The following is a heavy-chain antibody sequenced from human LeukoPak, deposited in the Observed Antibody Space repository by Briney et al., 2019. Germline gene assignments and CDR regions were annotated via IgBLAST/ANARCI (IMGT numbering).Heavy chain of an antibody. CDR2: TRNKANNYAT. CDR3: ARTRSSGYLTFDY. J-gene: IGHJ4*02. Sequence: GGSLRLSCAVSGYTFSDHYIDWVRQAPGEGLEWVGHTRNKANNYATEYAASVKGRFTISRDNTKNSLYLQMNGLRAEDTAVYYCARTRSSGYLTFDYWGQGILVTVSS. CDR1: GYTFSDHY. V-gene: IGHV3-72*01. D-gene: IGHD3-22*01.